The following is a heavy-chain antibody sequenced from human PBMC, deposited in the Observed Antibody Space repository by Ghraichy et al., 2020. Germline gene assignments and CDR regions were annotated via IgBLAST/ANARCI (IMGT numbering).Heavy chain of an antibody. J-gene: IGHJ3*01. D-gene: IGHD4-11*01. CDR3: VKPNSNWLGAFQS. CDR1: GFDVSNSY. Sequence: GESLRLSCAASGFDVSNSYMSWVRQAPGRGLEWVAIIYIAGRTFYVDSVKDRFAIFRDKSKNTLFLQMNSLRVEDTAVYYCVKPNSNWLGAFQSWGQGTMVTVSS. V-gene: IGHV3-66*04. CDR2: IYIAGRT.